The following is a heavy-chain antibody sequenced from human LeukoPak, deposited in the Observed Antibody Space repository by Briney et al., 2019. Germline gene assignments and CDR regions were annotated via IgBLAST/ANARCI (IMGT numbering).Heavy chain of an antibody. D-gene: IGHD4-23*01. J-gene: IGHJ4*02. CDR3: ATNPYGGHYFDY. Sequence: PGRSLRLSCTASGFXFSSYGMHWVRQAPGKGLEWVAVVWYDGSNKYYAASVKGRFTVSRDNAKNSLYLQMNSLRDEDTAVYYCATNPYGGHYFDYWGQGTLVTVSS. V-gene: IGHV3-33*01. CDR1: GFXFSSYG. CDR2: VWYDGSNK.